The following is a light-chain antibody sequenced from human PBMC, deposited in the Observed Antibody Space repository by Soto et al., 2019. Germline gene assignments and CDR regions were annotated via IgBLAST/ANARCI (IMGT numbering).Light chain of an antibody. CDR3: QQYHDFQYT. CDR2: KAT. V-gene: IGKV1-5*03. J-gene: IGKJ2*01. CDR1: QSIGSG. Sequence: DFQMTQSPSTLSASVGDGVTITCRASQSIGSGLAWYQRQPGKAPKLLIYKATNLQRGVSSRFSGSGSGTDFSLTISSLQPADSATYYCQQYHDFQYTFGQGTKLEI.